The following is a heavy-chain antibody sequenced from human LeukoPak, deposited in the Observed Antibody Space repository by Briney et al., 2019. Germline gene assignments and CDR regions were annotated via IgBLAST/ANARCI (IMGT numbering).Heavy chain of an antibody. CDR1: GFTFSSSA. CDR2: ISNNGGYT. Sequence: GGTLRLSCAASGFTFSSSAMSWVRQAPGKGLEWVSAISNNGGYTYYADSVQGRFTISRDNSKSTLCLQMNSLRAEDTAVYYCAKQLGYCSDGSCYFPYWGQGTLVTVSS. J-gene: IGHJ4*02. D-gene: IGHD2-15*01. V-gene: IGHV3-23*01. CDR3: AKQLGYCSDGSCYFPY.